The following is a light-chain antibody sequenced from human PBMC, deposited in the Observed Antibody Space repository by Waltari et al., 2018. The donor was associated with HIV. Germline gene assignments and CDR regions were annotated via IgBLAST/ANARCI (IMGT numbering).Light chain of an antibody. CDR1: QSVYNF. Sequence: AIQLTQSPSSFAASPGDRVVLTCRASQSVYNFLAWYQQKPGAAPRLLIYSVSSLQPGVPSRFSGSGSGTEFALTISSLQSEDFATYYCQHFNSVPYTFGQGTKVELK. J-gene: IGKJ2*01. V-gene: IGKV1-8*01. CDR3: QHFNSVPYT. CDR2: SVS.